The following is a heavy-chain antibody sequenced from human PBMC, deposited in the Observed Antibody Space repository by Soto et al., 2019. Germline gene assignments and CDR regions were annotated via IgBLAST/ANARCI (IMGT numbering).Heavy chain of an antibody. V-gene: IGHV3-15*01. CDR3: ATGSARFDF. J-gene: IGHJ5*01. Sequence: EVQLVESGGGSVNPGGSVRLSCAASGFTFTDAWMNWVRQVPGEGLAWVGHVKSQIDGGTTDSAAALDGRVTISRDDSKNMVYLQMNRLRTDDTAVYYCATGSARFDFWGQGTLVTVSS. CDR1: GFTFTDAW. CDR2: VKSQIDGGTT. D-gene: IGHD6-6*01.